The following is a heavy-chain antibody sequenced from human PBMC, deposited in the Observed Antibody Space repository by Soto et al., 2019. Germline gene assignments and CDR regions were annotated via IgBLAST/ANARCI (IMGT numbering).Heavy chain of an antibody. Sequence: SETLSLTCAVYGGSFSGYYWSWIRQPPGKGLEWIGEINHSGSTNYNPSLKSRVTISVDTSKNQFSLKLSSVTAADTAVYYCARCGAIVVVPAAKSYYMDVWGKGTTVTAAS. J-gene: IGHJ6*03. CDR2: INHSGST. V-gene: IGHV4-34*01. D-gene: IGHD2-2*01. CDR3: ARCGAIVVVPAAKSYYMDV. CDR1: GGSFSGYY.